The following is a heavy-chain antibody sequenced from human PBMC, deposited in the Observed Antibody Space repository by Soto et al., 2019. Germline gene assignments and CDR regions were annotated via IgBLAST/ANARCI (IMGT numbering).Heavy chain of an antibody. V-gene: IGHV4-59*08. CDR1: GGSISSYY. J-gene: IGHJ4*02. CDR2: VYYTGSA. CDR3: ARLPRPPEVAYYFDY. Sequence: PSETLSLTCTVSGGSISSYYWSWFRQPPGKGLEWIAYVYYTGSANYNPSLKSRVTISVDRSKNQFSLKLSSVTAADTAVYYCARLPRPPEVAYYFDYWGQGTLVTVSS.